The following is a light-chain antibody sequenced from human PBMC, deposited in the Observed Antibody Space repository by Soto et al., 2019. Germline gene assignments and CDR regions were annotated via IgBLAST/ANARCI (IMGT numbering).Light chain of an antibody. CDR2: YAS. J-gene: IGKJ2*01. CDR3: QHYNDWVKT. V-gene: IGKV3-15*01. CDR1: QSVSNN. Sequence: EIVMTQSPATLSVSPGERATLSCRASQSVSNNLAWYQQKPDQAPRLLIYYASTRATGIPARFSGSGSGTEFTLTISSLQSEDCAVYYCQHYNDWVKTFGQGTKVEIK.